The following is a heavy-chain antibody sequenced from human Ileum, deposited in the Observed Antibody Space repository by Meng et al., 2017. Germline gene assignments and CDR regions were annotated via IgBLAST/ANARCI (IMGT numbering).Heavy chain of an antibody. V-gene: IGHV3-30-3*01. J-gene: IGHJ4*02. CDR1: GFTFSSYA. CDR2: ISFDGSNK. CDR3: ARGLPYYDSTDYYRLDY. Sequence: QVHPVESGGVVVQPGRSLRLSCAASGFTFSSYAVHWVRQAPGKGLEWVAVISFDGSNKYYIDSVKGRFTISRDNSKNTVFLQMGSLRAEDTALYYCARGLPYYDSTDYYRLDYWGQGTLVTVSS. D-gene: IGHD3-22*01.